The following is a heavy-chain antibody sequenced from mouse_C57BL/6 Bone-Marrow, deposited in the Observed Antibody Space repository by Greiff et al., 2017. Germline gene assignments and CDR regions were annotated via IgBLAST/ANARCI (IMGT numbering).Heavy chain of an antibody. V-gene: IGHV5-17*01. CDR3: ARPDFGYAMDY. J-gene: IGHJ4*01. CDR2: ISSGSSTI. CDR1: GFTFSDYG. Sequence: EVKLLESGGGLVKPGGSLKLSCAASGFTFSDYGMHWVRQAPEKGLEWVAYISSGSSTIYYADTVKGRFTISRDNANNTLFLQMTSLRSEDTAMYYCARPDFGYAMDYWGQGTSVTVSS.